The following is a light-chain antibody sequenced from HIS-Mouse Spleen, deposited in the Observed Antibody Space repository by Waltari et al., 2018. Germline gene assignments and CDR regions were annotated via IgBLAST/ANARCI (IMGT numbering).Light chain of an antibody. J-gene: IGLJ2*01. CDR3: QSADSSGTYV. Sequence: SYELTQPPSVSVSPGQTARITCSGDALPKQYAYWYQQKPGQAPVLGLYKDSERPSGSRGRFSGSSAGTTVTLTIRGVQAEDEADYYCQSADSSGTYVFGGGTKLTVL. V-gene: IGLV3-25*03. CDR1: ALPKQY. CDR2: KDS.